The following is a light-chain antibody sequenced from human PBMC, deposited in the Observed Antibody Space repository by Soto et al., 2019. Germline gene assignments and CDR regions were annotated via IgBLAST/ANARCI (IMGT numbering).Light chain of an antibody. CDR1: QDIGDD. Sequence: ALQMTQSPSSLSASVGDRVTITCRASQDIGDDLGWYQHKPGAAPKLLIHAASTLQSGVPSRFSGRQSGTDFTLTITSLQPEDSATYYCLQNFNYPRTFGQGTKVEIK. CDR2: AAS. V-gene: IGKV1-6*01. J-gene: IGKJ1*01. CDR3: LQNFNYPRT.